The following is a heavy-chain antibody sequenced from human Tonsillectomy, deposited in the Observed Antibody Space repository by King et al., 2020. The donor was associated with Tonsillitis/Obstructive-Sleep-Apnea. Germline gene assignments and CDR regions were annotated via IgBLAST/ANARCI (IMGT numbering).Heavy chain of an antibody. J-gene: IGHJ4*02. Sequence: HVQLQESGPGLVKPSQNLSLTCTVSGGSISSGGYYWSWIRQHPGKGLEWIGYIYYSGSTYYNPSLKSRVTISVDTSKSQFSLKLSSVTAADTAVYYCARTYYDFWSGNKYYFDYWGQGTLVTVSS. CDR3: ARTYYDFWSGNKYYFDY. V-gene: IGHV4-31*03. CDR1: GGSISSGGYY. D-gene: IGHD3-3*01. CDR2: IYYSGST.